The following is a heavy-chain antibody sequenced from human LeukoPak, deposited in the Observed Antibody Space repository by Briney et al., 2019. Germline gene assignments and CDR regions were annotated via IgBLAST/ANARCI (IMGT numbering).Heavy chain of an antibody. CDR1: GFTSSSWA. CDR3: AQGGFGFSVSFFDY. J-gene: IGHJ4*02. D-gene: IGHD3-16*01. V-gene: IGHV3-23*01. Sequence: GGSLTLSCAASGFTSSSWAVRGRRQAPGKGLEWVSAISGSGGSTYYADSVKGRLTISRDNSKKTLYLQMNSLRAEDTAVYSCAQGGFGFSVSFFDYWGQGTLVTVSS. CDR2: ISGSGGST.